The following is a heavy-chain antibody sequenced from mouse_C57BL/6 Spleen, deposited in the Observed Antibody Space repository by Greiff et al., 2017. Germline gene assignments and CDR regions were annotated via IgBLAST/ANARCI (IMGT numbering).Heavy chain of an antibody. CDR2: ISSGGDYI. CDR1: GFTFSSYA. V-gene: IGHV5-9-1*02. D-gene: IGHD3-2*02. J-gene: IGHJ4*01. CDR3: TRDGQTAQATDAMDY. Sequence: EVQVVESGEGLVKPGGSLKLSCAASGFTFSSYAMSWVRQTPEKRLEWVAYISSGGDYIYYADTVKGRFTISRDNARNTLYLQMSSLKSEDTAMYYCTRDGQTAQATDAMDYWGQGTSVTVSS.